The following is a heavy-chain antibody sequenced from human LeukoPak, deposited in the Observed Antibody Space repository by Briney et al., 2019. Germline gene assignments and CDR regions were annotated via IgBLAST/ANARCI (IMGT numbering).Heavy chain of an antibody. D-gene: IGHD3-10*01. CDR3: ARGHSGGDWFDP. J-gene: IGHJ5*02. CDR2: IHDSGST. Sequence: SETLSLTCAVSGGSIGSYYWSWIRQPPGKGLEWIGYIHDSGSTKYNPSLKSRVTMSVDTSRNHLSLKLTSVTAADTAVYYCARGHSGGDWFDPWGQGTLVTVSS. V-gene: IGHV4-59*01. CDR1: GGSIGSYY.